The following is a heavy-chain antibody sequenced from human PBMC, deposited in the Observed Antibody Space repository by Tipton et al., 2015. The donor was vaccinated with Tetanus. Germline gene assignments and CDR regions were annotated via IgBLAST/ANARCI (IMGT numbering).Heavy chain of an antibody. Sequence: QLVQSGGGLMQPGGSLRLSCAASGFTVTGNYMSWVRQAPGKGLEWVSVIYSGGDTYYADSVKGRFTISRDNSKNTLYLQVNSLRVEDTAVYYCTRDSHPTTGIIPSWGQGTLVTVSS. CDR1: GFTVTGNY. CDR3: TRDSHPTTGIIPS. D-gene: IGHD4-23*01. CDR2: IYSGGDT. J-gene: IGHJ5*02. V-gene: IGHV3-53*01.